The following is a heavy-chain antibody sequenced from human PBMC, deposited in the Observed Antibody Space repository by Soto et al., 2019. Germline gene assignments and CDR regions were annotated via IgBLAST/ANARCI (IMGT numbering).Heavy chain of an antibody. D-gene: IGHD2-21*02. CDR3: SKGGGRLSAYDAYDM. V-gene: IGHV3-23*01. CDR2: ITGSGSIT. CDR1: EFTFSSYP. Sequence: GGSLRLSCAASEFTFSSYPMNWVRQAPGKGLEWVSSITGSGSITNYADSVKGRFTISRDNAKNTLYLQMNSLRAEDTAVYYCSKGGGRLSAYDAYDMWGQGTMVTVSS. J-gene: IGHJ3*02.